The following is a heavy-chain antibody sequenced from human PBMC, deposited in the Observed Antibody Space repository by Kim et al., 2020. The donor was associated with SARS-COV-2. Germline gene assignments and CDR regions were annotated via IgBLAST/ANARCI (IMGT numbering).Heavy chain of an antibody. CDR1: GASISNYH. J-gene: IGHJ4*02. CDR2: IYPGGNT. V-gene: IGHV4-4*07. CDR3: ARKDADY. Sequence: SETLSLTCTVSGASISNYHWTWIRQPAGMGLEWIGRIYPGGNTNYNPSLKGRVTLSMHTSRNQLSVTLTSVTAADTAVYYCARKDADYWGRGTLVTVSS.